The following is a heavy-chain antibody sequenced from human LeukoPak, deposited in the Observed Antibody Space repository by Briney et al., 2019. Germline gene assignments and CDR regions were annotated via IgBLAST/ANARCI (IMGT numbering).Heavy chain of an antibody. D-gene: IGHD3-10*01. CDR1: GFAVSSNY. Sequence: GGSLRLSCAASGFAVSSNYMNWVRQAPGKGLEWVSVIYSDGRTYYADSVKGRFTISRDISKNTLFPEMTSLRAEDTAVYYCAKVKGWYGEGYFDYWGQGTLVTVSS. CDR2: IYSDGRT. CDR3: AKVKGWYGEGYFDY. J-gene: IGHJ4*02. V-gene: IGHV3-53*01.